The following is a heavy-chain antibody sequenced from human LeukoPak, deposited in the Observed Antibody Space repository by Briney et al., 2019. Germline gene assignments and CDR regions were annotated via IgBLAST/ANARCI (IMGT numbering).Heavy chain of an antibody. CDR2: MNTKTGNP. V-gene: IGHV7-4-1*02. Sequence: GASVKVSCKASGYTLKDYALHWVRQAPGQGLEWMGWMNTKTGNPTYVQGFTGRFVFSLDISVNTAYLQISSLKAEDTAVYYCARDIDWLDPWGQGTLVTVSS. D-gene: IGHD3-16*02. J-gene: IGHJ5*02. CDR1: GYTLKDYA. CDR3: ARDIDWLDP.